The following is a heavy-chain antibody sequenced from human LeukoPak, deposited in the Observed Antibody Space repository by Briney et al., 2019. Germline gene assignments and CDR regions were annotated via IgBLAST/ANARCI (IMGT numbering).Heavy chain of an antibody. D-gene: IGHD3-22*01. CDR1: GYTFTTYY. J-gene: IGHJ6*02. CDR2: INPNGGST. CDR3: TRGGNYYDSSMDV. V-gene: IGHV1-46*01. Sequence: ASVKVSCKASGYTFTTYYMHWVRQAPGQGLEWMGIINPNGGSTNYAEKFQGRVTMIRDTSTSTVYMELRSLRSEDTAVYYCTRGGNYYDSSMDVWGQGTTVTVSS.